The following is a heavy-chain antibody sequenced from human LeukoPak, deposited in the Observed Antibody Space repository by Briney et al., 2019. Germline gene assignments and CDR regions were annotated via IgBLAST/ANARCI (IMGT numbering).Heavy chain of an antibody. CDR2: IYYSGST. CDR1: GGSISNSSYY. J-gene: IGHJ4*02. V-gene: IGHV4-39*01. D-gene: IGHD3-9*01. CDR3: ARQYYDILTGYPYFFDS. Sequence: SETQSLTCTVSGGSISNSSYYWGWIRQPPGKGLGWIGAIYYSGSTYFDPSLKSRVTMSVDTSKSHFSLKLSSVTAADTAVYYCARQYYDILTGYPYFFDSWGQGTLVTVSS.